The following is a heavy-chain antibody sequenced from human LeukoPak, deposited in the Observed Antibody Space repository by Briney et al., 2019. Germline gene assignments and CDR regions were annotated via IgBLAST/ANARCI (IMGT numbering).Heavy chain of an antibody. J-gene: IGHJ2*01. CDR1: RFTFSSYS. CDR3: ARAAYSSTWYSRYFDL. Sequence: GGSLRLSCAASRFTFSSYSMNWVRQAPGKGLEWVSYISSSSSTIYYADSVKGRFTISRDNAKNSLYLQMNSLSAGDTAVYYCARAAYSSTWYSRYFDLWGRGTLVTVSS. D-gene: IGHD6-13*01. V-gene: IGHV3-48*01. CDR2: ISSSSSTI.